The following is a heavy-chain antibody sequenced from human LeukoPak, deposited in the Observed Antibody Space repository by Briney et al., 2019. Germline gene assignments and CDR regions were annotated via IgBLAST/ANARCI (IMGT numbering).Heavy chain of an antibody. J-gene: IGHJ4*02. V-gene: IGHV3-23*01. CDR3: ATYYDILTGTKYYFDY. Sequence: GGSLRLSCAASGFTFSSYAMSWVRQAPGKGLEWVSAISGSGGSTYYADSVKGRFTISRDNSKNTLYLQMSSLRAEDTAVYYCATYYDILTGTKYYFDYWGQGTLVTVSS. CDR2: ISGSGGST. D-gene: IGHD3-9*01. CDR1: GFTFSSYA.